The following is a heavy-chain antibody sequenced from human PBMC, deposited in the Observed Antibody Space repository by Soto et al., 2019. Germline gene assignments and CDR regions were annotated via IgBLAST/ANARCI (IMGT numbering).Heavy chain of an antibody. V-gene: IGHV4-34*01. D-gene: IGHD3-10*01. Sequence: SQTLSLTCAVDGGTFSGYYWSWIRQPPRKGLEWIGEINHSGSTNYNPSLKSRVTISVDTSKNQFSLKLSSVTAADTAVYYCARVQEWFGELLDWGQGTLVTVSS. CDR3: ARVQEWFGELLD. CDR2: INHSGST. CDR1: GGTFSGYY. J-gene: IGHJ4*02.